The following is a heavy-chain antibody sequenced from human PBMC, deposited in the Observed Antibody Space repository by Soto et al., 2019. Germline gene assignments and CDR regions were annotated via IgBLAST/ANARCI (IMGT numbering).Heavy chain of an antibody. D-gene: IGHD3-10*01. CDR3: TQYGSGSYM. V-gene: IGHV3-49*03. CDR2: IRSKAYGGTT. J-gene: IGHJ1*01. CDR1: GFTIGEYA. Sequence: GGSLRLSCTAAGFTIGEYAMGWFRQAAGKGLEWVGFIRSKAYGGTTEYAASVKGRFTISRDDSKSIAYLQMNSLKTEDTAVYYCTQYGSGSYMWGQGTLVSVSS.